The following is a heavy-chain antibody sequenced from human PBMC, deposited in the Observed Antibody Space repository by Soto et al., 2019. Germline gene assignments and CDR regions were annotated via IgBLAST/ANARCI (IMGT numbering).Heavy chain of an antibody. J-gene: IGHJ6*02. CDR1: GGTFSSYA. Sequence: QVQLVQSGAEVKKPGSSVKVSCKASGGTFSSYAISWVRQAPGQGLEWMGGIIPIFGTANYAQKFQGRVTITADESTSTAYMELSSLRSEDTAVYYCARGSAVAATSYYYYGMDVWGQETTVTVSS. D-gene: IGHD2-15*01. CDR3: ARGSAVAATSYYYYGMDV. CDR2: IIPIFGTA. V-gene: IGHV1-69*01.